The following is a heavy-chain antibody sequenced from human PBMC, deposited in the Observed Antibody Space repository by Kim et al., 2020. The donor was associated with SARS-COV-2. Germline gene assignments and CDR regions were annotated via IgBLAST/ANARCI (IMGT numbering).Heavy chain of an antibody. J-gene: IGHJ6*02. V-gene: IGHV3-15*01. CDR2: IKSKTDGGTT. CDR3: TGERFGELSMWGPYYYYYGMDV. Sequence: GGSLRLSCAASGFTFSNAWMSWVRQAPGKGLEWVGRIKSKTDGGTTDYAAPVKGRFTISRDDSKNTLYLQMNSLKTEDTAVYYCTGERFGELSMWGPYYYYYGMDVWGQGTTVTVSS. D-gene: IGHD3-10*01. CDR1: GFTFSNAW.